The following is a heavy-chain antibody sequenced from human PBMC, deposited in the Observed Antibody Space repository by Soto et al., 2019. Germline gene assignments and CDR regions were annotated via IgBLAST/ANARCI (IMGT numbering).Heavy chain of an antibody. CDR3: AKVSLGYCSGGSCRMDSDP. J-gene: IGHJ5*02. CDR1: GFTFSSYA. Sequence: VQLLESGGGLVQPGGSLRLSCAASGFTFSSYAMSWVRQAPGKGLEWVSAISGSGGSTYYADSVKGRFTISRDNSKNTLYLQMNSLRAEDTAVYYCAKVSLGYCSGGSCRMDSDPWGQGTLVTVSS. V-gene: IGHV3-23*01. D-gene: IGHD2-15*01. CDR2: ISGSGGST.